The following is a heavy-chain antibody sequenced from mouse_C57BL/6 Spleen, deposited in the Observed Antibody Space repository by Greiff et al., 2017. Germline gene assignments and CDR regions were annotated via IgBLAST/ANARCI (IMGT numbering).Heavy chain of an antibody. Sequence: VKLMESGPGLVAPSQSLSITCTVSGFSLTSYGVHWVRQPPGKGLEWLVVIWSDGSTTYNSALKSRLSISKDNSKSQVFLKMNSLQTDDTAMYYCARHGDWVFYAMDYWGQGTSVTVSS. V-gene: IGHV2-6-1*01. CDR2: IWSDGST. CDR1: GFSLTSYG. D-gene: IGHD4-1*01. CDR3: ARHGDWVFYAMDY. J-gene: IGHJ4*01.